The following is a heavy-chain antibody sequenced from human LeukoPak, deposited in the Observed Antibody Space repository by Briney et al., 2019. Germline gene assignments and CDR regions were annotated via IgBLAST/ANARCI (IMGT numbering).Heavy chain of an antibody. V-gene: IGHV3-23*01. J-gene: IGHJ3*02. CDR2: ISGSGGST. D-gene: IGHD5-12*01. CDR1: GFTFSSYA. Sequence: GGSLRLSCAASGFTFSSYAMSWVRQAPGKGLEWVSAISGSGGSTYYADSVKGRFTISRDNSKNTLYLQMNSLRAEDTAVYYCAKDLGIVATVEDLNAFDIWGQGTMVSVSS. CDR3: AKDLGIVATVEDLNAFDI.